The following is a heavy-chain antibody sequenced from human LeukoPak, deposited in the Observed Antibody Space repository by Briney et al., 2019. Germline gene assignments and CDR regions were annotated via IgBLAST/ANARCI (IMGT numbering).Heavy chain of an antibody. D-gene: IGHD3-22*01. Sequence: GGSLRLSCAASGFTFSSYWMHWVRQVPGKGLVWVSRINSDGSSTTYADSVKGRFTISRDNAKNTLYLQMNSLRAEDMAVYYCARVDSSGYLSGSPPALDYWGQGTRVAVSP. CDR3: ARVDSSGYLSGSPPALDY. J-gene: IGHJ4*02. CDR1: GFTFSSYW. CDR2: INSDGSST. V-gene: IGHV3-74*01.